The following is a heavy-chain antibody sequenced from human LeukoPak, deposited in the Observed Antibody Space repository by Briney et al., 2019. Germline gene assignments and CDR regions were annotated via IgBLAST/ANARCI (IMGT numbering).Heavy chain of an antibody. CDR1: GYTFTSYY. D-gene: IGHD5-18*01. CDR3: ARHGYSYGPQELNFDY. Sequence: GASVNVSCKASGYTFTSYYMHWVRQAPGQGLEWMGIINPSGGSTSYAQKFQGRVTMTRDTSTSTVYMELSSLRSEDTAVYYCARHGYSYGPQELNFDYWGQGTLVTVSS. CDR2: INPSGGST. J-gene: IGHJ4*02. V-gene: IGHV1-46*01.